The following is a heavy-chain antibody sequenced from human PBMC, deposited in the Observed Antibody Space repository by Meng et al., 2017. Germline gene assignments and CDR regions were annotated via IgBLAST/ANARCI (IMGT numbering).Heavy chain of an antibody. V-gene: IGHV4-61*01. CDR2: IYYSGST. Sequence: SETLSLTCTVSGGSVSSGSYYWSWIRQPPGKGLEWIGYIYYSGSTNYNPSLKSRVTISVDTSKNQFSLKLSSVTAADTAVYYCAREGSSNGDYWGQGTLVTVSS. CDR1: GGSVSSGSYY. J-gene: IGHJ4*02. CDR3: AREGSSNGDY. D-gene: IGHD6-6*01.